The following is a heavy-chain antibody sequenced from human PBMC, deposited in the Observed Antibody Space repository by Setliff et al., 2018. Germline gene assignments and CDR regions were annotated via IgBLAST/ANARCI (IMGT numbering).Heavy chain of an antibody. CDR2: IYHSGST. Sequence: SETLSLTCAVSGYSISSGYYWGWIRQPPGKGLEWIGSIYHSGSTYYNPSLKSRVTISMDTSKNQFSLKLSSVTAADTAVYYCARESRYYYDNLGTLDYWGQGTLVTVSS. CDR1: GYSISSGYY. D-gene: IGHD3-22*01. J-gene: IGHJ4*02. V-gene: IGHV4-38-2*02. CDR3: ARESRYYYDNLGTLDY.